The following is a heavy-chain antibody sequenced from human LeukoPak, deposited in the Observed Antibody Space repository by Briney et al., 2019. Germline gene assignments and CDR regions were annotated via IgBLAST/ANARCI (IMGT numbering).Heavy chain of an antibody. Sequence: SQTLSLTCAISGDSVSSNSAAWNWIRQSPSRGLEWLGRTYYRSKWYNDYAVYVKSRITINPDTSKNQFSLQLNSVTPEDTAVYYCARVYVGAAAGPNWFDPRGQGTLVTVSS. V-gene: IGHV6-1*01. J-gene: IGHJ5*02. CDR2: TYYRSKWYN. D-gene: IGHD6-13*01. CDR3: ARVYVGAAAGPNWFDP. CDR1: GDSVSSNSAA.